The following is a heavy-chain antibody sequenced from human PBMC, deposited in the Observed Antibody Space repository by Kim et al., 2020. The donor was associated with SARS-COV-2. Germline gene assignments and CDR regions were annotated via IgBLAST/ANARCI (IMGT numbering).Heavy chain of an antibody. CDR1: GGTFSSYA. J-gene: IGHJ4*02. CDR2: IIPIFGTA. V-gene: IGHV1-69*13. D-gene: IGHD1-7*01. Sequence: SVKVSCKASGGTFSSYAISWVRQAPGQGLEWMGGIIPIFGTANYAQKFQGRVTITADESTSTAYMELSSLRSEDTAVYYCARAFLDIRTGTTLSFDYWGQGTLVTVSS. CDR3: ARAFLDIRTGTTLSFDY.